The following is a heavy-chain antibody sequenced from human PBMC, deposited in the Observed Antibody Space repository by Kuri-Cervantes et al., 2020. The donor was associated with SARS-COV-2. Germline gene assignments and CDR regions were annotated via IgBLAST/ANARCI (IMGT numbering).Heavy chain of an antibody. Sequence: GGSLRLSCAASGFTFDDYGMSWVRQAPGKGLEWVSAISGSGGSTYYADSVKGRFTISRDNSKNTLYLQMNTLKTEDTAVFYCARDASYSGSYGSFQHWGQGTLVTVSS. CDR3: ARDASYSGSYGSFQH. CDR1: GFTFDDYG. J-gene: IGHJ1*01. D-gene: IGHD1-26*01. CDR2: ISGSGGST. V-gene: IGHV3-23*01.